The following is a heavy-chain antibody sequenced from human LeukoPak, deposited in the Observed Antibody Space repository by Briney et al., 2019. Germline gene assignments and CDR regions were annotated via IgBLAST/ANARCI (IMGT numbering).Heavy chain of an antibody. D-gene: IGHD2-2*01. Sequence: SVKVSCTAYGYTFTSYDINWVRQATGQGLERMGWMNPNSGNTGYAQKFQGRVTMTRNTSISTAYMELSSLRSEDTAGYYWARGGERCSSTSCYYYYYMDVWGKGTTVTVSS. CDR3: ARGGERCSSTSCYYYYYMDV. V-gene: IGHV1-8*01. CDR2: MNPNSGNT. CDR1: GYTFTSYD. J-gene: IGHJ6*03.